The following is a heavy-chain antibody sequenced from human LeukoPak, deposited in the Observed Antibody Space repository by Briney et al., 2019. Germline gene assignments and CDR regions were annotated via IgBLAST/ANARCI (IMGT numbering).Heavy chain of an antibody. V-gene: IGHV4-39*06. CDR2: IYYSGST. CDR3: ASSIIAVAGTFFDY. Sequence: PSETLSLTCTVSGGSISSSSYYWGWIRQPPGKGLEWIGSIYYSGSTYYNPSLKSRVTISVDTSKNQFPLKLSSVTAADTAVYYCASSIIAVAGTFFDYWGQGTLVTVSS. D-gene: IGHD6-19*01. CDR1: GGSISSSSYY. J-gene: IGHJ4*02.